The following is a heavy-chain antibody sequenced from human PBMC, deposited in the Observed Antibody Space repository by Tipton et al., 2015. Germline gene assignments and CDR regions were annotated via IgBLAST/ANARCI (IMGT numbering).Heavy chain of an antibody. CDR3: AREGYSSGWYWFDY. D-gene: IGHD6-19*01. J-gene: IGHJ4*02. CDR1: GFTFSGYW. CDR2: INTDGSST. V-gene: IGHV3-74*01. Sequence: SLRLSCAASGFTFSGYWMHWVRQAPGKGLVWVSRINTDGSSTSYADSVKGRFTISRDNAKNTLYLQMNSLRVADTAVYYCAREGYSSGWYWFDYWGQGTLVTVSS.